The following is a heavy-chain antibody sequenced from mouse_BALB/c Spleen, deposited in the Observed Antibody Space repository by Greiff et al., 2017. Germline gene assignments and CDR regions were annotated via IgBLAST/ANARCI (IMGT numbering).Heavy chain of an antibody. CDR3: AGHYYGSSYYAMDY. CDR1: GFSLTSYG. V-gene: IGHV2-2*02. D-gene: IGHD1-1*01. CDR2: IWSGGST. Sequence: QVQLKESGPGLVQPSQSLSITCTVSGFSLTSYGVHWVRQSPGKGLEWLGVIWSGGSTDYNAAFISRLSISKDNSKSQVFFKMNSLQANDTAIYYCAGHYYGSSYYAMDYWGQGTSVTVSS. J-gene: IGHJ4*01.